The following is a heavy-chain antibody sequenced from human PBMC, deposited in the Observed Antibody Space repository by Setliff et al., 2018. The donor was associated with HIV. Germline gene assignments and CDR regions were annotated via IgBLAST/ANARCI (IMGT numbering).Heavy chain of an antibody. CDR3: ATDPYYYDSSGHFDS. CDR2: ISASTNTI. J-gene: IGHJ6*04. Sequence: PGGSLRLSCAASGFTFNVYSMNWVRQAPGKGLEWVSYISASTNTIYYADSVKGRFTISRDNARNSLYLQMNSLRAEDTAVYYCATDPYYYDSSGHFDSWGKGTTVTVSS. D-gene: IGHD3-22*01. V-gene: IGHV3-48*01. CDR1: GFTFNVYS.